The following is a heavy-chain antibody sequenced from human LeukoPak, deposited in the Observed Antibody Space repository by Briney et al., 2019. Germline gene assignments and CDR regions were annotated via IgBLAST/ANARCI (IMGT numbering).Heavy chain of an antibody. Sequence: PSETLSLTCAVYGGSFSGYYWSLIRQPPGKGLEWIGEINHSGSTNYNPSLKSRVTISVDTSKNQFSLKLSSVTAADTAVYYCARETTLITILPHWFDPWGQGTLVTVSS. J-gene: IGHJ5*02. D-gene: IGHD3-3*01. CDR1: GGSFSGYY. CDR2: INHSGST. V-gene: IGHV4-34*01. CDR3: ARETTLITILPHWFDP.